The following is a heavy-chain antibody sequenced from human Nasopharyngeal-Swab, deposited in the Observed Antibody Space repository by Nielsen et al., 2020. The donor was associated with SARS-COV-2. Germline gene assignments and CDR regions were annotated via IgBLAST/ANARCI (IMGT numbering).Heavy chain of an antibody. CDR2: ISSTNNFI. CDR1: EFTFSDYV. V-gene: IGHV3-21*01. D-gene: IGHD3-22*01. Sequence: GESLKISCSVSEFTFSDYVMNWVRQAPGKGLEWVSSISSTNNFIFYADSVKGRFNISRDNTKNSLYLQMNTLRVADTAVYYCARGFRRGSYYDNIGADSWGQGTLVTVSS. J-gene: IGHJ4*02. CDR3: ARGFRRGSYYDNIGADS.